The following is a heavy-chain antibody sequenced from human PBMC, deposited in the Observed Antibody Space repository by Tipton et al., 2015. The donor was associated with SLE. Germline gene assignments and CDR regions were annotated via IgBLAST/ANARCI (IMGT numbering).Heavy chain of an antibody. Sequence: SLRLSCAASGFTFSSYAMSWVRQAPGKGLEWVSAISGSGGSTYYADSVKGRFTISRDNSKNTLYLQMSSLRAEDTAVYYCVKGERGGYSYGAFDYWGQGTLVTVSS. V-gene: IGHV3-23*01. D-gene: IGHD5-18*01. CDR1: GFTFSSYA. CDR3: VKGERGGYSYGAFDY. CDR2: ISGSGGST. J-gene: IGHJ4*02.